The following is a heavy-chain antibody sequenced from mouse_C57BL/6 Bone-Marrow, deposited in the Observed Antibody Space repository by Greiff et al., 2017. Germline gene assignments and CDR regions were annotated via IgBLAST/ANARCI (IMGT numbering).Heavy chain of an antibody. CDR1: GFTFSDYY. CDR3: ARQRYYGSSFYFDY. J-gene: IGHJ2*01. CDR2: ISNGGGST. Sequence: DVKLVESGGGLVQPGGSLKLSCAASGFTFSDYYMYWVRQTPEKRLEWVAYISNGGGSTYYPDTVKGRFTISRDNAKNTLYLQMSRLKSEDTAMYYCARQRYYGSSFYFDYWGQGTTRTVSA. V-gene: IGHV5-12*01. D-gene: IGHD1-1*01.